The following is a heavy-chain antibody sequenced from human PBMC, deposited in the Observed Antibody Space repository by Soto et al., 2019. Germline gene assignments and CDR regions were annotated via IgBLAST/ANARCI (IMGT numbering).Heavy chain of an antibody. CDR3: ATRPMGSGSYYGPFDP. CDR1: GYTLTELS. V-gene: IGHV1-24*01. D-gene: IGHD3-10*01. J-gene: IGHJ5*02. Sequence: ASVKVSCKVSGYTLTELSMHWVRQAPGKGLEWMGGFDPEDGETIYAQKFQGRVTMTEDTSTDTAYMELSSLRSEDTAVYYCATRPMGSGSYYGPFDPWGQGTLVTVSS. CDR2: FDPEDGET.